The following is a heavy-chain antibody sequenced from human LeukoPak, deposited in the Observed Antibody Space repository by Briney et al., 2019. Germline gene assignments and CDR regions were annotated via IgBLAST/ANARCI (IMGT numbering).Heavy chain of an antibody. CDR3: ARDLKHIVAMDV. Sequence: SETLSLTCTVSGDSISSGTYSWGWIRQPAGRPVEWIGRIYTSGTINYNPSLKSRVTTSVDASKNQLSLKLSSATAADTAVYYCARDLKHIVAMDVWGKGTTVTVSS. CDR2: IYTSGTI. D-gene: IGHD2-21*01. CDR1: GDSISSGTYS. V-gene: IGHV4-61*02. J-gene: IGHJ6*03.